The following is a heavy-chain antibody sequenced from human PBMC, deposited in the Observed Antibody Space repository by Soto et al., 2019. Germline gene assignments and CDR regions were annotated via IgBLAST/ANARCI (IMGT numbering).Heavy chain of an antibody. Sequence: GGSLRLSCAASGLTVSSSYMSWVRQSPGKGLQWVSVIYSAGSTYYANSVKGRFTISRDISTNMVYLQMSSLTDEDTAVYYCARARVPEYSSDIFFEIWGQGALVNLSS. J-gene: IGHJ4*02. V-gene: IGHV3-53*01. CDR1: GLTVSSSY. CDR3: ARARVPEYSSDIFFEI. D-gene: IGHD5-18*01. CDR2: IYSAGST.